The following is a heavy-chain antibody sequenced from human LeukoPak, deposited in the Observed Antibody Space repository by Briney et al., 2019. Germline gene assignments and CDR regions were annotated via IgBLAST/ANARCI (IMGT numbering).Heavy chain of an antibody. D-gene: IGHD6-19*01. V-gene: IGHV1-18*01. CDR3: ARDPPSSGWVPYFDY. CDR1: GYTFTSYG. J-gene: IGHJ4*02. Sequence: EASVKVSCKASGYTFTSYGISWVRQAPGQGLEWMGWISAYNGNTNYAQKLQGRVTMTTDTSTSTAYMELRSLRSDDTAVYYCARDPPSSGWVPYFDYWGQGTLVTVSS. CDR2: ISAYNGNT.